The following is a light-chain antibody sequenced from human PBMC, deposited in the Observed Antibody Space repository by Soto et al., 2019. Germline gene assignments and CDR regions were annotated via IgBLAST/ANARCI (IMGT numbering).Light chain of an antibody. J-gene: IGLJ1*01. Sequence: QSALTQPASVSGSPGQSVTISCTGTSSDVGAYKYVSWYQKHPGKAPKLMIYDVSNRPSGISNRFSGSKSGNTAFLTISGRQPEDEADYYCSSFTGPSTLDVFGTGTKVTVL. V-gene: IGLV2-14*03. CDR3: SSFTGPSTLDV. CDR1: SSDVGAYKY. CDR2: DVS.